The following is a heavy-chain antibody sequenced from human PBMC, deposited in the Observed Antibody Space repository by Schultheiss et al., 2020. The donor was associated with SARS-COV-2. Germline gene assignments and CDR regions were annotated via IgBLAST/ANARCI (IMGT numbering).Heavy chain of an antibody. J-gene: IGHJ4*02. Sequence: GESLKISCAASGFTFSNAWMSWVRQAPGKGLEWVAVISYDGSNKYYADSVKGRFTISRDNSKNTLYLQMNSLRAEDTAVYYCARDLDAFDYWGQGTLVTVSS. CDR3: ARDLDAFDY. CDR2: ISYDGSNK. D-gene: IGHD1-1*01. V-gene: IGHV3-30*03. CDR1: GFTFSNAW.